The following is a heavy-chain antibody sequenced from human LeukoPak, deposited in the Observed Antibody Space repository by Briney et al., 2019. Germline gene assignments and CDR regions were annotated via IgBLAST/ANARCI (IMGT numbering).Heavy chain of an antibody. D-gene: IGHD1-26*01. CDR3: ARDRGGSSKPFDY. J-gene: IGHJ4*02. CDR1: GDSISGNNCY. Sequence: SETLSLTCTVSGDSISGNNCYWAWIRQPPGKGLEYIASINYSGTTYYNPSLKSRVTISLDTSKNQFSLKVNSVTAADTAVYFCARDRGGSSKPFDYWGQGTLVTVSS. V-gene: IGHV4-39*07. CDR2: INYSGTT.